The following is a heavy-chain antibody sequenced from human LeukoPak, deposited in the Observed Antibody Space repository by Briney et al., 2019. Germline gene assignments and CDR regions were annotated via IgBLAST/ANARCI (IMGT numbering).Heavy chain of an antibody. V-gene: IGHV4-34*01. CDR2: INHSGST. CDR1: GGSFSGYY. D-gene: IGHD1-1*01. Sequence: SETLSLTCAVYGGSFSGYYWSWIRQPPGKGLEWIGEINHSGSTNYNPSLKSRVTISVDTSKNQFSLKLSSVTAADTAVYYCARHLETPGTRGFDYWGQGTLVTVSS. J-gene: IGHJ4*02. CDR3: ARHLETPGTRGFDY.